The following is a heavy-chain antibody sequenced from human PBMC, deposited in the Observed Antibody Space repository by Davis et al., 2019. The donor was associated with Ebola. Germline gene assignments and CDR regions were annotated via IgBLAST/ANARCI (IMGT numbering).Heavy chain of an antibody. D-gene: IGHD6-13*01. J-gene: IGHJ6*02. CDR1: GYTFTNYD. Sequence: AASVKVSCKASGYTFTNYDINWVRQATGQGLEWMGWMNPNSGNTGYAQKFQGRVTITADESTSTAYMELSSLRSEDTAVYYCAREGDGSSWYGMDVWGQGTTVTVSS. CDR2: MNPNSGNT. V-gene: IGHV1-8*01. CDR3: AREGDGSSWYGMDV.